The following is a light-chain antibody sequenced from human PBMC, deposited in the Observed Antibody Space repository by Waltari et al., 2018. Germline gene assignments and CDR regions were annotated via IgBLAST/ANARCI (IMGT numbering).Light chain of an antibody. Sequence: QSALTQPRSVSGSPGQSVTLPCTGTRSDVGSYHYVSWYQQYPGKAPKPMIYDVTKRPSGVPDRFSGSKSGNTASLTISGLQAEDEADYHCCSFAGTYYVFGTGTEVTVL. V-gene: IGLV2-11*01. CDR1: RSDVGSYHY. CDR3: CSFAGTYYV. CDR2: DVT. J-gene: IGLJ1*01.